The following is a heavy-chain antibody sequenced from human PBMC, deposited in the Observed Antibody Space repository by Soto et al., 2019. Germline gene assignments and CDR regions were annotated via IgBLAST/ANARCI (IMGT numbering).Heavy chain of an antibody. J-gene: IGHJ4*02. CDR1: GGSFSAHY. V-gene: IGHV4-34*01. D-gene: IGHD2-8*01. CDR3: ARAGRLGYCTNCVCPFDF. CDR2: ISHRGST. Sequence: QVQLQQWGAGLLKPSETLSLTCAVSGGSFSAHYWSWIRQPPEKGLEWIGEISHRGSTNYNPSLKSRVTISVDTSTNEFSLRLTSVTAADTAVYFCARAGRLGYCTNCVCPFDFWGRGTLVTVSS.